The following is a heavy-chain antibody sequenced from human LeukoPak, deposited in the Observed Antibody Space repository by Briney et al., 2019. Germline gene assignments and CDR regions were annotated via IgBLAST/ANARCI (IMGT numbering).Heavy chain of an antibody. Sequence: PSETLSRTCTVSGVSISTTGYYCGWVRQPPAKGPQRVGNIYYSGSTNYNPSLKSRVTISIDPSNNQFSLKPSSVTAADTAVYFCASPTIFGVVPAGPWGQGASVIVSS. J-gene: IGHJ5*02. V-gene: IGHV4-39*01. D-gene: IGHD3-3*01. CDR2: IYYSGST. CDR1: GVSISTTGYY. CDR3: ASPTIFGVVPAGP.